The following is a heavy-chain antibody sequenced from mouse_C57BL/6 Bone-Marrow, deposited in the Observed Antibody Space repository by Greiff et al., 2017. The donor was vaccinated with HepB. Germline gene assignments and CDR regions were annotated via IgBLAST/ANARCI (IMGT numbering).Heavy chain of an antibody. D-gene: IGHD1-1*01. J-gene: IGHJ4*01. CDR2: SRNKANDYTT. CDR3: ARDALYYYGSSYVGAMDY. CDR1: GFTFSDFY. Sequence: EVQGVESGGGLVQSGRSLRLSCATSGFTFSDFYMEWVRQAPGKGLEWIAASRNKANDYTTEYSASGKGRFIVSRDTSQSILYLQMNALRSEDTAIYYCARDALYYYGSSYVGAMDYWGQGTSVTVSS. V-gene: IGHV7-1*01.